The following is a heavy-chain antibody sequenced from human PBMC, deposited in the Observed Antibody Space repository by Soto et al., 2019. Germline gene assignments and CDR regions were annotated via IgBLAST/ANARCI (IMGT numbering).Heavy chain of an antibody. J-gene: IGHJ4*02. D-gene: IGHD2-8*02. CDR2: INLSGST. CDR3: ARDKITGLFDY. V-gene: IGHV4-34*01. Sequence: SETLSLTCAVYGGSFSGYYWTWIRQPPGTGLEWIGEINLSGSTNYNPSLKSRVTISLDTSKNHFSLKLTSLTAADTAVYYCARDKITGLFDYWGQGTLVTVSS. CDR1: GGSFSGYY.